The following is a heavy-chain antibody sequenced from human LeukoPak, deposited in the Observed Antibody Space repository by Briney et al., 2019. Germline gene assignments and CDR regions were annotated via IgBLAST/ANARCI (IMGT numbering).Heavy chain of an antibody. D-gene: IGHD5-18*01. Sequence: SQTVSLTCTVSGGSISSGGYYWSWIRQHPGKGLEWIGYIYYSGITYYNPSLKSRVTISVDTSKNQFSLKLSSVTAEDTAVYYCARGERGYSYGVFDYWGQGTLVTVSS. CDR1: GGSISSGGYY. CDR2: IYYSGIT. V-gene: IGHV4-31*03. CDR3: ARGERGYSYGVFDY. J-gene: IGHJ4*02.